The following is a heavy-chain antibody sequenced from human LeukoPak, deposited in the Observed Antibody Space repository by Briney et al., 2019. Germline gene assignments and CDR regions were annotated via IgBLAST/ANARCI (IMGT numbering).Heavy chain of an antibody. Sequence: RASVKVSCKASGYTFTGYYMHWVRQAPGQGLEWMGWISAYNGNTNYAQKLQGRVTMTTDTSTSTAYMELRSLRSDDTAVYYCARDRRSYFDLWGRGTLVTVSS. CDR1: GYTFTGYY. CDR2: ISAYNGNT. V-gene: IGHV1-18*04. J-gene: IGHJ2*01. D-gene: IGHD6-6*01. CDR3: ARDRRSYFDL.